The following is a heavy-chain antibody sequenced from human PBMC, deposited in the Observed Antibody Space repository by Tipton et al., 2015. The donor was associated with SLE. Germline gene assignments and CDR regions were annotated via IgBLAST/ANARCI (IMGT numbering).Heavy chain of an antibody. CDR1: GGSFSGSYY. J-gene: IGHJ3*02. Sequence: TLSLTCAVYGGSFSGSYYWSWIRQPAGKGLEWIGYIYTSGSTNYNPSLKSRVTISVDTSKNQFSLKLSSVTAADTAVYYCARGPPRLTMIVVVIQDAFDIWGQETMVTVSS. CDR2: IYTSGST. D-gene: IGHD3-22*01. CDR3: ARGPPRLTMIVVVIQDAFDI. V-gene: IGHV4-61*09.